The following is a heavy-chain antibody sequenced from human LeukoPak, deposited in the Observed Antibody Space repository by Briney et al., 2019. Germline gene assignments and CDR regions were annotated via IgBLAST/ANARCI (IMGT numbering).Heavy chain of an antibody. J-gene: IGHJ4*02. CDR2: ISSSSSYI. V-gene: IGHV3-21*01. CDR1: GFTFSSYS. CDR3: ARDPSLYSSSWLIWYFDY. Sequence: PGGSLRLSCAASGFTFSSYSMNWVRQAPGKGLEWVSSISSSSSYIYYADSVKGRFTISRDNAKNSLYLQMNSLRAEDTAVYYCARDPSLYSSSWLIWYFDYWGQGTLVTVSS. D-gene: IGHD6-13*01.